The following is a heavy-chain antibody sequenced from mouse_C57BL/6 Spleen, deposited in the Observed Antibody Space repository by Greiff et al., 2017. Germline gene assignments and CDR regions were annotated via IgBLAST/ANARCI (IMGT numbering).Heavy chain of an antibody. V-gene: IGHV2-3*01. J-gene: IGHJ4*01. CDR1: GFSLTSSG. CDR3: AKSGGYVGMDY. D-gene: IGHD2-2*01. Sequence: QVQLQQSGPGLVAPSQSLSITCTVSGFSLTSSGVSWVRQPPGQGLEWLGGIWGSGSTNYHSPLISRLGISKANSKSQVFLKLNSRQTDDTATYYSAKSGGYVGMDYWGQGTSVTVSS. CDR2: IWGSGST.